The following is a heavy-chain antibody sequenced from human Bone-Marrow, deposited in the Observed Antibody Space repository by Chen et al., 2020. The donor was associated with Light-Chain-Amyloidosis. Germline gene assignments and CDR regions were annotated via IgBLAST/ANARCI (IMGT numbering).Heavy chain of an antibody. CDR1: GFTFDTHA. Sequence: EVQLLQSGGGSVQPGGSLRLSCVASGFTFDTHAMSWVRQAPGKGLEWVASITRRGGITFYADSVQDRFTISRDNAKNTLYLHMSSLRVEDTALYYCAKDRPNFYESTGAYYKPRGDFWGQGTPVAVSS. CDR2: ITRRGGIT. D-gene: IGHD3-22*01. V-gene: IGHV3-23*01. J-gene: IGHJ4*02. CDR3: AKDRPNFYESTGAYYKPRGDF.